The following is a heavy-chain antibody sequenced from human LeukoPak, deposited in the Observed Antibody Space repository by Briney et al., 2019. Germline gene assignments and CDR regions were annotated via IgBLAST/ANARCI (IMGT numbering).Heavy chain of an antibody. CDR3: AREFGQSNYYFDY. CDR2: IYTSGST. CDR1: GFSVSSNY. J-gene: IGHJ4*02. D-gene: IGHD3-16*01. Sequence: GGSLRLSCAASGFSVSSNYMSWVRQAPGKGLEWISVIYTSGSTYYADSVKGRFTISRGNSKNTLYLQMNSLRPEDSAVYYCAREFGQSNYYFDYWGQGTLATVSS. V-gene: IGHV3-66*03.